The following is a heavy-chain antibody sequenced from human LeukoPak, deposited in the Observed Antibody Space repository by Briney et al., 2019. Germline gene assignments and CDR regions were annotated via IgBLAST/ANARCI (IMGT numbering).Heavy chain of an antibody. CDR3: ARGDYGSGSYLNWFDP. V-gene: IGHV5-51*01. CDR1: GYSFTNYW. D-gene: IGHD3-10*01. CDR2: ICPGDADT. J-gene: IGHJ5*02. Sequence: GESLKISCKGSGYSFTNYWIGWVRQMPGKGLEWMGIICPGDADTRYSPSFQGQVTISADKSISTAYLQWSSLKASDTAMYYCARGDYGSGSYLNWFDPWGQGTLVTVSS.